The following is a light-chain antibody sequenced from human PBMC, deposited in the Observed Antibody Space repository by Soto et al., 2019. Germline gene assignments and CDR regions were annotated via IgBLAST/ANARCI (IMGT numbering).Light chain of an antibody. J-gene: IGKJ1*01. Sequence: DIQMTQSPSTLYASVGDRVTISCRASQSISSWLAWYQQKPGKAPKLLIYQASSLQSGVPSRFSGSGSGTDFTLAISSLPPEDAATYYCLQDINYPWTFGQGTKVDIK. CDR2: QAS. V-gene: IGKV1-5*03. CDR3: LQDINYPWT. CDR1: QSISSW.